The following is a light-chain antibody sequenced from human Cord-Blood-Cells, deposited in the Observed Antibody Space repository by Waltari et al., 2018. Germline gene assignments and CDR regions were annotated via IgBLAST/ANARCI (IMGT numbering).Light chain of an antibody. CDR2: DAS. V-gene: IGKV3-11*01. J-gene: IGKJ5*01. Sequence: EIVLTQSPATLSLSPGEXATLSCRASQSVSSYLAWYQQKPGQAPRLLIYDASNRATGIPARFSGSGSGTDFTLTISSLEPEDFAVYYCQQRSNWITFGQGTRLEIK. CDR3: QQRSNWIT. CDR1: QSVSSY.